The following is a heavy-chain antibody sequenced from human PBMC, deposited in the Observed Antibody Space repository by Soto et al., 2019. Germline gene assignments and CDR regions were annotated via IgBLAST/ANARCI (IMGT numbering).Heavy chain of an antibody. J-gene: IGHJ6*02. CDR2: IRGDGGQT. Sequence: GGSLRLSCTASGFTFTSYGMGWVRQAPGKGLQWVSTIRGDGGQTHYTDSVKGRFSISRDNSKNTLYLQMNSLRAEDTAVYYCARAPSGVRGVIMSYYYYGMDVWGQGTTVTVSS. CDR3: ARAPSGVRGVIMSYYYYGMDV. CDR1: GFTFTSYG. V-gene: IGHV3-23*01. D-gene: IGHD3-10*01.